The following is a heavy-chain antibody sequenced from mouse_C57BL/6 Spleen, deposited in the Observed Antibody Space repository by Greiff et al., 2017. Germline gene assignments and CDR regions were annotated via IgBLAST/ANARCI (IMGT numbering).Heavy chain of an antibody. Sequence: VQLQQSGAELVMPGASVKLSCKASGYTFTSYWMHWVKQRPGQGLEWIGEIDPSDSYTNYNQKFKGKSTLTVDKSSSTAYMQLSSLTSEDSAVYYCARSRWLLPFDYGGQGTTLTVS. V-gene: IGHV1-69*01. D-gene: IGHD2-3*01. J-gene: IGHJ2*01. CDR1: GYTFTSYW. CDR3: ARSRWLLPFDY. CDR2: IDPSDSYT.